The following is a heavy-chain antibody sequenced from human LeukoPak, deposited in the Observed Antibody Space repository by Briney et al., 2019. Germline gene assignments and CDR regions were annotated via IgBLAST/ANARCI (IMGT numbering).Heavy chain of an antibody. D-gene: IGHD5-12*01. V-gene: IGHV3-48*02. Sequence: GGSLRLSCAASGFTFSSYSMNWVRQAPGKGLEWVSYISSSSSTIYYADSVKGRFTISRDNAKNSLYLQMNSLRDEDTAVYYCARDGEKLYSGYDPFDYWGQGTLVTVSS. J-gene: IGHJ4*02. CDR1: GFTFSSYS. CDR2: ISSSSSTI. CDR3: ARDGEKLYSGYDPFDY.